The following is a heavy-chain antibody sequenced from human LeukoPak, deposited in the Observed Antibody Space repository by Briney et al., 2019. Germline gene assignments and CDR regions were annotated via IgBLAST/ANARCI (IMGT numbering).Heavy chain of an antibody. V-gene: IGHV1-2*06. CDR3: ARESIEDPGHAFDI. Sequence: ASVKVSCKASGYTSTGYYMHWVRQAPGQGLEWMGRINPNSGGTNYAQKFQGRVTMTRDTSISTAYMELSRLRSDDTAVYYCARESIEDPGHAFDIWGQGTMVTVSS. CDR2: INPNSGGT. J-gene: IGHJ3*02. D-gene: IGHD2-21*01. CDR1: GYTSTGYY.